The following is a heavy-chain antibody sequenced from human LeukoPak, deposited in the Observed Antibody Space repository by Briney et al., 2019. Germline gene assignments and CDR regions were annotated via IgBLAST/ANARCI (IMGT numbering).Heavy chain of an antibody. CDR3: ARYSGYDSIDD. D-gene: IGHD5-12*01. Sequence: ASVKVSCKASGCTFTGYYMHWVRQAPGQGLEWMGWINPNSGGTNYAQKFQGRVTMTRDTSISTAYMELSRLRSEDTAVYYCARYSGYDSIDDWGQGTLVTVSS. J-gene: IGHJ4*02. CDR1: GCTFTGYY. CDR2: INPNSGGT. V-gene: IGHV1-2*02.